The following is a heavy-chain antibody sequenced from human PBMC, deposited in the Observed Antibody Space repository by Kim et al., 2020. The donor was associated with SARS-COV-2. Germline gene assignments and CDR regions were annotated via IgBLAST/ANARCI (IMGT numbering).Heavy chain of an antibody. Sequence: KFQGRVTITRDTSASTGYMELSSLRSEDTAVYYCARVRGRSSSWYEAFDIWGQGTMVTVSS. CDR3: ARVRGRSSSWYEAFDI. V-gene: IGHV1-3*01. D-gene: IGHD6-13*01. J-gene: IGHJ3*02.